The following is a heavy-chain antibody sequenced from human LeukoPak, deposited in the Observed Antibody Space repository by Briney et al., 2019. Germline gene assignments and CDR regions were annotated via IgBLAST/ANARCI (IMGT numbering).Heavy chain of an antibody. CDR3: ARGSTIFGASNWFDP. D-gene: IGHD3-3*01. V-gene: IGHV4-39*07. CDR2: IYYSGST. CDR1: GGSLSSPNYY. J-gene: IGHJ5*02. Sequence: SETLSLTCTVSGGSLSSPNYYWAWIRQPPGKGLEWIGNIYYSGSTYYNPSLKSRVTISLDTSKNQFSLKLSSVTAADTAVYYCARGSTIFGASNWFDPWGQGTLVTVSS.